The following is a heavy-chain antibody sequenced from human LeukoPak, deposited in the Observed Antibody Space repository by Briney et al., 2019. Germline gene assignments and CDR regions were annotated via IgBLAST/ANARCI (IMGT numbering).Heavy chain of an antibody. D-gene: IGHD6-19*01. CDR1: GDSISSGDYY. CDR2: IYTSGGT. V-gene: IGHV4-61*02. Sequence: PSETLSLTCTVSGDSISSGDYYWSWIRQPAGKGLEWIGRIYTSGGTNYNPSLKSRVTMSVDTSKNQFSLKLSSVTAADTAVYYCARSNRSGWYLSYWYFDLWGRGTLVTVSS. CDR3: ARSNRSGWYLSYWYFDL. J-gene: IGHJ2*01.